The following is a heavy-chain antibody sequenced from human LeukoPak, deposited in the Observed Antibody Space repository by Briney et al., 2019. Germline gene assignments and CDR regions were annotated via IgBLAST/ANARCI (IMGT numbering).Heavy chain of an antibody. Sequence: GGSLRLSCAASGFTFDDYGMSWVRQAPGKGLEWVSGINWNGGSTGYGDSVKGRFTISRDNAKNSLYLQMNSLRAEDTALYYCARGRSYYDSSGYLDYWGQGTLVTVSS. CDR1: GFTFDDYG. CDR3: ARGRSYYDSSGYLDY. J-gene: IGHJ4*02. CDR2: INWNGGST. V-gene: IGHV3-20*04. D-gene: IGHD3-22*01.